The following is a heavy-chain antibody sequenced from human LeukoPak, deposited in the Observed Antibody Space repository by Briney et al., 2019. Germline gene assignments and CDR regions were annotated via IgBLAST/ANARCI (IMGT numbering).Heavy chain of an antibody. V-gene: IGHV3-21*01. CDR3: ARDAGNSSGWNDFDY. CDR2: IRSSSTYI. J-gene: IGHJ4*02. Sequence: GGSLRLSCAASGFTFSSYSMNWVRQAPGKGLEWVSPIRSSSTYIYFADSVKGRFTISRDNAQNSLYLQMNSLRAEDTAVYYCARDAGNSSGWNDFDYWGQGTLVTVSS. CDR1: GFTFSSYS. D-gene: IGHD6-19*01.